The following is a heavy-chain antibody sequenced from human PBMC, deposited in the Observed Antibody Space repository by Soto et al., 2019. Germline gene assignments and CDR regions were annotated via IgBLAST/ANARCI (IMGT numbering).Heavy chain of an antibody. CDR3: ARVYSGSYSDY. D-gene: IGHD1-26*01. V-gene: IGHV4-39*07. CDR2: IYYSGST. J-gene: IGHJ4*02. Sequence: GWIRQPPGKGLEWIGSIYYSGSTYYNPSLKSRVTISVDKSKNQFSLKLTSVTAADTAVYYCARVYSGSYSDYWGQGTLVTVSS.